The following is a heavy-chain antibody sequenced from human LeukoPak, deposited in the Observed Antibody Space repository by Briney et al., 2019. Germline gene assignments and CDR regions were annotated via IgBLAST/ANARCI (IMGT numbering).Heavy chain of an antibody. J-gene: IGHJ6*03. CDR2: IGTASDT. D-gene: IGHD1-1*01. V-gene: IGHV3-13*01. Sequence: GGYLRLYCAASGFTFSSFDMHWVRQPTGQGLEWVSTIGTASDTYYPGSVEGRFTLSRDNAKNSLYLQMNSLTAGDTAVYYCARGPPRGKYYYMDVWGKGTTVTVSS. CDR1: GFTFSSFD. CDR3: ARGPPRGKYYYMDV.